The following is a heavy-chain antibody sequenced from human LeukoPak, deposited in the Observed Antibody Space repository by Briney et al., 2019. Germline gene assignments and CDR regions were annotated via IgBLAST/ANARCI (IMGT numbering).Heavy chain of an antibody. D-gene: IGHD3-10*01. CDR2: IYYSGST. CDR3: ARRYYYGSGSFFFDY. J-gene: IGHJ4*02. Sequence: SETLSLTCTVSGGSISSYYWSCIRQPPGKGLGWIGYIYYSGSTNYNPSLKSRVTISVDTSKNQFSLKLSSVTAADTAVYYCARRYYYGSGSFFFDYWGQGTLVTVSS. CDR1: GGSISSYY. V-gene: IGHV4-59*01.